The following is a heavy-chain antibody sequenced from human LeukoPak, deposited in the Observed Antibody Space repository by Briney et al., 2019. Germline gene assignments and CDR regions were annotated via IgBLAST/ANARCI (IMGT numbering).Heavy chain of an antibody. Sequence: ASVKVSCKASGYTFTGYYMHWVRQAPGQGLEWMGWINPNSGGTNYAQKFQGRVTMTRDTSISTAYMELSRLRSDDTAVYYCARRGVVTTDGTYYYYMDVWGKGTTVTVSS. J-gene: IGHJ6*03. CDR1: GYTFTGYY. CDR3: ARRGVVTTDGTYYYYMDV. D-gene: IGHD3-3*01. V-gene: IGHV1-2*02. CDR2: INPNSGGT.